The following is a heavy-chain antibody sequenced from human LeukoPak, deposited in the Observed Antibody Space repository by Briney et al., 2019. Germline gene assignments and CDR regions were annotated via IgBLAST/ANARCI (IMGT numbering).Heavy chain of an antibody. CDR3: ARDRGGVGGNWLDP. CDR1: GFTFSIYT. J-gene: IGHJ5*02. V-gene: IGHV3-21*01. CDR2: ISPTTNYI. Sequence: GGSLRLSCAASGFTFSIYTMNWVRQAPGKGLEWVSSISPTTNYIRSADSVKGRFTISRDNAKDSLYLQMNSLRADDTAVYYCARDRGGVGGNWLDPWGRGTLVTVSS. D-gene: IGHD2-8*02.